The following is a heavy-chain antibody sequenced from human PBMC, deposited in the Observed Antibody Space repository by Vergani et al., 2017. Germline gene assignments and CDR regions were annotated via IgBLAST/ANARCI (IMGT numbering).Heavy chain of an antibody. V-gene: IGHV4-61*02. CDR2: IYTSGST. J-gene: IGHJ3*02. D-gene: IGHD3-10*01. Sequence: QLQLQESGPGLVKPSETLSLTCTVSGGSISSGSYYWSWIRQPAGKGLECIGRIYTSGSTNYNPSLKSRVTISVDTSKNQFSLKLSSVTAADTAVYYCARVLRRIWFGELSHAFDIWGQGTMVTVSS. CDR3: ARVLRRIWFGELSHAFDI. CDR1: GGSISSGSYY.